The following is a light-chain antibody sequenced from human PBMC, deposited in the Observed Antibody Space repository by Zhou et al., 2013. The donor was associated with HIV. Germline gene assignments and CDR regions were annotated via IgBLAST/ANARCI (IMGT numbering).Light chain of an antibody. CDR3: QQYNSYPLT. CDR2: GAS. V-gene: IGKV3-15*01. J-gene: IGKJ4*01. CDR1: QSISSN. Sequence: EIVMSQSPATLSVSPGEGAILSCRASQSISSNLAWYQQKPGQTPRLLIYGASTRATGIPARFSGSGSGTDFTLTISSLQPEDFATYYCQQYNSYPLTFGGGTKVEIK.